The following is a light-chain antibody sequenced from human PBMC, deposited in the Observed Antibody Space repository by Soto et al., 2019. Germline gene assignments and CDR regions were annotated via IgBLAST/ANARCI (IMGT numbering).Light chain of an antibody. CDR3: QQSSNIPYT. V-gene: IGKV1-39*01. CDR1: QTISSY. Sequence: DIQMTQSPSSLSASVGDRVTITCRASQTISSYLNWYQQNPGKAPKLLIYAASSLQSGVPSRFSGSGSWTDFTRTISSLQPEDFATYYCQQSSNIPYTFGQGTKLEIK. CDR2: AAS. J-gene: IGKJ2*01.